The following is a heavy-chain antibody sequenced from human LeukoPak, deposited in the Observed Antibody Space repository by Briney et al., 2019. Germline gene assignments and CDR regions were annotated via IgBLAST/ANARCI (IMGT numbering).Heavy chain of an antibody. D-gene: IGHD6-6*01. J-gene: IGHJ4*02. CDR3: ARLFRPSGFDY. Sequence: SETLSLTCTVSGGSISSRSYYWSWIRQSPGTGLEWIAEISQNGDSNYNMSLKSRVTISLDKSKNQVSLKLNSVTAADTAVYYCARLFRPSGFDYWGQGTLVTVSS. CDR1: GGSISSRSYY. CDR2: ISQNGDS. V-gene: IGHV4-61*05.